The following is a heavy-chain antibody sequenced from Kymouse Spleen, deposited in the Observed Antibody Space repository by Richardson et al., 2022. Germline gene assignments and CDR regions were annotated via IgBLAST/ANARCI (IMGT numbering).Heavy chain of an antibody. J-gene: IGHJ4*02. D-gene: IGHD3-9*01. CDR2: IYYSGST. V-gene: IGHV4-39*01. CDR3: ARGDILTGYNFDY. Sequence: QLQLQESGPGLVKPSETLSLTCTVSGGSISSSSYYWGWIRQPPGKGLEWIGSIYYSGSTYYNPSLKSRVTISVDTSKNQFSLKLSSVTAADTAVYYCARGDILTGYNFDYWGQGTLVTVSS. CDR1: GGSISSSSYY.